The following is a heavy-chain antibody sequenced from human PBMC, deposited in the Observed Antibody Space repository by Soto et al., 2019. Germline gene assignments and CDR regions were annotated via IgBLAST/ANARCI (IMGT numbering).Heavy chain of an antibody. CDR2: INPNSGGT. J-gene: IGHJ6*02. Sequence: GASVKVSCKASGYTFTGYYMHWVRQAPGQGLEWMGWINPNSGGTNYAQKFQGWVTMTRDTSISTAYMELSRLRSDDTAVYYCARAAAMVTAAGKINYYYYYGMDVWGQGTTVTVSS. CDR1: GYTFTGYY. D-gene: IGHD5-18*01. CDR3: ARAAAMVTAAGKINYYYYYGMDV. V-gene: IGHV1-2*04.